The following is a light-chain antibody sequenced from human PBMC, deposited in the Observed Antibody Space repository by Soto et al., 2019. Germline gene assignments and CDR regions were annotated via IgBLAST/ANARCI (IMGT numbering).Light chain of an antibody. J-gene: IGKJ5*01. CDR3: QQSYSTPLIN. CDR2: AAS. V-gene: IGKV1-39*01. Sequence: DIQMTQSPSSLSASVGDRVTITCRSSQSISSYLNWYQQKPGKAPKLLIYAASSLQSGVPSRFSGSGSGTDSTLTISSLQPEDFATYYCQQSYSTPLINFGQGTRLEIK. CDR1: QSISSY.